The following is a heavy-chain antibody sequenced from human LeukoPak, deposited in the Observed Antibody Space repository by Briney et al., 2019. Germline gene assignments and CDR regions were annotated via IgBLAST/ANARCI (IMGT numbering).Heavy chain of an antibody. CDR1: GGSIRWYY. CDR3: ARHSRRWHPDH. CDR2: IHYTGRT. V-gene: IGHV4-59*08. J-gene: IGHJ4*02. D-gene: IGHD5-24*01. Sequence: PSETLSLTCPGSGGSIRWYYWSWMRQPAWKGRAGVGYIHYTGRTKDNPSRKSRGTISVDTSKIQVSLELGSVTATDTGVCCCARHSRRWHPDHWGQGTMVSVPS.